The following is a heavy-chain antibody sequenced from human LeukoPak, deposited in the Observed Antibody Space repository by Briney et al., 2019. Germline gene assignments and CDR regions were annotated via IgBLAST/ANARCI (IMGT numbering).Heavy chain of an antibody. CDR2: INQDGTEK. J-gene: IGHJ4*02. Sequence: SGGSLRLSCAASGFSFTTYWMSWVRQAQGTGLEWVANINQDGTEKYYVDSVKGRFTISRDNGKNSLYLQMNSLRVEDTAVYYCAKLAKYFYGAETFYFFEHWGRGTPVTASS. V-gene: IGHV3-7*01. CDR3: AKLAKYFYGAETFYFFEH. D-gene: IGHD3-10*01. CDR1: GFSFTTYW.